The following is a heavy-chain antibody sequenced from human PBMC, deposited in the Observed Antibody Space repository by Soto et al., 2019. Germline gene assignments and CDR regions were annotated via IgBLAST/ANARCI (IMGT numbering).Heavy chain of an antibody. CDR3: AKNGQPPYYYYGLDV. D-gene: IGHD2-8*01. V-gene: IGHV1-18*01. Sequence: QGHLVQSGAEVKKPGASVKVSCKASGYTFTRYGISWVRQAPGQGLEWMGWISGYNGDTNYAQNLQDRVTMTIDTSTNTAYMALRSLTSDDTAVYYCAKNGQPPYYYYGLDVWGQGTTVTVSS. CDR2: ISGYNGDT. CDR1: GYTFTRYG. J-gene: IGHJ6*02.